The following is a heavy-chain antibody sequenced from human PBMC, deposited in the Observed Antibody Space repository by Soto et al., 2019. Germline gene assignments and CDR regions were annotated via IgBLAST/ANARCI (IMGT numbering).Heavy chain of an antibody. D-gene: IGHD3-10*01. Sequence: EVQLVETGGGLIQPGGSLRLSCAASGFTVSSNYMSWVRQAPGKGLEWVSVIYSGGSTYYADSVKGRFTISRDNSKNTLYLQMISLRAEDSAVYYCARVSYYGSGSYYNAYYYYGMDVWVQGTTVTVSS. CDR2: IYSGGST. CDR3: ARVSYYGSGSYYNAYYYYGMDV. CDR1: GFTVSSNY. V-gene: IGHV3-53*02. J-gene: IGHJ6*02.